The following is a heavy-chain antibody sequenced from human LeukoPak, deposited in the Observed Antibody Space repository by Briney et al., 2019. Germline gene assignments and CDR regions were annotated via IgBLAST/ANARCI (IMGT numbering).Heavy chain of an antibody. Sequence: ESGGSLRLSCAASGFTFSSYEMNWVRQAPGKGLEWVAFIRYDGSNKFYADSVKGRFTISRDNSKNTLFLQMNSLRAEDTAVYYCARESESYDSSGSTFNYWGQGTLVTVSS. V-gene: IGHV3-30*02. CDR1: GFTFSSYE. J-gene: IGHJ4*02. D-gene: IGHD3-22*01. CDR3: ARESESYDSSGSTFNY. CDR2: IRYDGSNK.